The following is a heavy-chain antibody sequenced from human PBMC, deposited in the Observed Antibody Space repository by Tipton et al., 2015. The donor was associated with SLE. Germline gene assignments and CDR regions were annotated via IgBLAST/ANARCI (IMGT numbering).Heavy chain of an antibody. CDR1: GFTFSSYE. V-gene: IGHV3-48*03. CDR2: ISSSHI. J-gene: IGHJ3*02. D-gene: IGHD2-8*01. CDR3: ARGRFCSNGVCYTDAFDI. Sequence: GSLRLSCAASGFTFSSYEMNWVRQAPGKGLEWVAHISSSHIYYADSVKGRFAISRDNAKNSLSLQMNSLRAEDTAVYYCARGRFCSNGVCYTDAFDIWGQGTMVTVSS.